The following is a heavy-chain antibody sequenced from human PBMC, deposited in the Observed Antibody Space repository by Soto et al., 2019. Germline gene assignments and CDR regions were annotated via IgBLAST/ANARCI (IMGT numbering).Heavy chain of an antibody. CDR1: GYTFTSYG. CDR3: ARIETYYYDSSGYPDY. D-gene: IGHD3-22*01. Sequence: ASVKVSCKASGYTFTSYGISWVRQAPGQGLEWMGWISAYNGNTNYAQKLQGRVTMTTDTSTSTAYMELRSLRSDDTAVYYCARIETYYYDSSGYPDYLGQGTLVTVSS. J-gene: IGHJ4*02. CDR2: ISAYNGNT. V-gene: IGHV1-18*04.